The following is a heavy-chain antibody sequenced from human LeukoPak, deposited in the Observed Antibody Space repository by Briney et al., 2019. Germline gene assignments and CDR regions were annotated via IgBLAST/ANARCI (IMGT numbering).Heavy chain of an antibody. CDR3: ARGSSWTDLLGYMDV. V-gene: IGHV3-20*04. D-gene: IGHD6-13*01. CDR1: GFTFSSYA. J-gene: IGHJ6*03. Sequence: GGSLRLSCAASGFTFSSYAMSWVRQAPGKGLEWVSGINWNGGSTGYADSVKGRFTISRDNAKNSLYLQMNSLRAEDTALYYCARGSSWTDLLGYMDVWGKGTTVTVSS. CDR2: INWNGGST.